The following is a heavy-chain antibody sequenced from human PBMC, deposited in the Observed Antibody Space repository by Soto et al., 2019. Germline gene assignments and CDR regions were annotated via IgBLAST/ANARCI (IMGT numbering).Heavy chain of an antibody. J-gene: IGHJ6*02. D-gene: IGHD3-3*01. Sequence: EASVKVSCKASGYTFTGYYMHWVRQAPGQGLEWMGWINPNSGGTNYAQKFQGRVTMTRDTSISTAYMELSRLRSDDTAVYYCARDKVTIFGVVMTNYYYYYGMDVWGQGTTVTV. CDR1: GYTFTGYY. CDR3: ARDKVTIFGVVMTNYYYYYGMDV. V-gene: IGHV1-2*02. CDR2: INPNSGGT.